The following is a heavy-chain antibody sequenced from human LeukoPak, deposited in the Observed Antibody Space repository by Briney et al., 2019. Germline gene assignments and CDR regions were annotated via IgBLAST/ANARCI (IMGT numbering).Heavy chain of an antibody. CDR1: GYTFTSYD. V-gene: IGHV1-8*01. CDR2: MNPNSGNT. J-gene: IGHJ6*03. Sequence: ASVKVSCKAAGYTFTSYDINWVRQATGQGLEWMGGMNPNSGNTGYAQKVQGRVTMTRNSSISTAYMELSSLRSEDTAVYYCARAGYSSSWYFRKYYYYCMDVWGKGTTVTVSS. CDR3: ARAGYSSSWYFRKYYYYCMDV. D-gene: IGHD6-13*01.